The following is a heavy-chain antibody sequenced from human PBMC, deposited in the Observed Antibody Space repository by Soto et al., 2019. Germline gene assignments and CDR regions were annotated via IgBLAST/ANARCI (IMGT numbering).Heavy chain of an antibody. CDR3: ARDKAHNYCTNGVCRDDAFDI. Sequence: ASVKVSCKASGYTFTSCGISWVRQAPGQGLEWMGWISAYNGNTNYAQKLQGRVTMTTDTSTSTAYMELRSLRSDDTAVYYCARDKAHNYCTNGVCRDDAFDIWGQGTMVTVSS. D-gene: IGHD2-8*01. J-gene: IGHJ3*02. CDR1: GYTFTSCG. CDR2: ISAYNGNT. V-gene: IGHV1-18*01.